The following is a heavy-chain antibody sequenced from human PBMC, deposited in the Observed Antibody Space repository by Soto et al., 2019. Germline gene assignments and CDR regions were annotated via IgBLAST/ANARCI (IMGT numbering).Heavy chain of an antibody. CDR3: ARAGWTSLTFFDY. CDR1: GFPFSFYY. CDR2: ITDSGSTI. D-gene: IGHD4-17*01. Sequence: GGSLRLSCAASGFPFSFYYMSWIRQAPGKGLEWLSYITDSGSTIYYADSVKGRFTISRDNAKNSLYLQMNSLRAEDTAVYYCARAGWTSLTFFDYWGQGTLVTVSS. V-gene: IGHV3-11*01. J-gene: IGHJ4*02.